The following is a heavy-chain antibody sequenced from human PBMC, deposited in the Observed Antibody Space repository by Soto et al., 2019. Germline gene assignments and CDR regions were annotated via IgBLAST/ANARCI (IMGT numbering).Heavy chain of an antibody. CDR2: IYWDDDK. D-gene: IGHD6-19*01. J-gene: IGHJ4*02. CDR1: GFSVSSTRVA. V-gene: IGHV2-5*02. Sequence: QITLKESGPTLVKPTQTLTLTCTFSGFSVSSTRVAVGWIRQPPGKALEWLALIYWDDDKRYSPFLKSRLTITKDTSKNQVVLTMTNMDPVATATYYCAHSVVAGLGYYFDYWGQGTLVTVSS. CDR3: AHSVVAGLGYYFDY.